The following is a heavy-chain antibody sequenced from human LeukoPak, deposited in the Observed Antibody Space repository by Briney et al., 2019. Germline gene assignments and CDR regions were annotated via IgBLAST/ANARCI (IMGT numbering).Heavy chain of an antibody. D-gene: IGHD2-2*01. J-gene: IGHJ4*02. CDR1: GFTVSRNY. Sequence: GGSLTLACAASGFTVSRNYMSWVRQAPGKGLEWVSILYSGGSTYYADSVKGRFTISRDISKNTVYLQMNSLRAEDTAVYYCASGAQRTSCLDYWGQGTLVTVSS. CDR3: ASGAQRTSCLDY. CDR2: LYSGGST. V-gene: IGHV3-53*01.